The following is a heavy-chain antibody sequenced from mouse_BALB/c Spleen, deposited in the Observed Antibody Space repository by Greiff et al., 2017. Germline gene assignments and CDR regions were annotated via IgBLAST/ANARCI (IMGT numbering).Heavy chain of an antibody. CDR1: GFSLTSYG. CDR3: ASHYGNPWFAY. Sequence: VQGVESGPGLVAPSQSLSITCTVSGFSLTSYGVHWVRQPPGKGLEWLGVIWAGGSTNYNSALMSRLSISKDNSKSQVFLKMNSLQTDDTAMYYCASHYGNPWFAYWGQGTLVTVSA. D-gene: IGHD2-1*01. J-gene: IGHJ3*01. V-gene: IGHV2-9*02. CDR2: IWAGGST.